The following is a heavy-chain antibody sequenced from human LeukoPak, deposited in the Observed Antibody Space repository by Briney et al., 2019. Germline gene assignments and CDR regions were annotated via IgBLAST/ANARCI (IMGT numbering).Heavy chain of an antibody. J-gene: IGHJ4*02. D-gene: IGHD2/OR15-2a*01. V-gene: IGHV4-4*02. CDR1: GGSISSSNW. Sequence: SGTLSLTCAVCGGSISSSNWWSWVRQPPGKGLERIGEIYHSGSTNYNPSLKSRVTISVDTSKNQFSLKLSSVTAADTAVFYCARHAPSDTTGWYYFDYWGQGTLVTVSS. CDR2: IYHSGST. CDR3: ARHAPSDTTGWYYFDY.